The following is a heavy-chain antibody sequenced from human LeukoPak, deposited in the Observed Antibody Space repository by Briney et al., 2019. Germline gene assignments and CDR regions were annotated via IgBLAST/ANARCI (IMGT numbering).Heavy chain of an antibody. J-gene: IGHJ4*02. CDR2: IKKDGSEK. D-gene: IGHD2/OR15-2a*01. Sequence: GGSLRLSCAASGFTFSSYSMNWVRQAPGKGLEWVANIKKDGSEKYYVDSVKGRFTISRDNAKTSLYLQMNSLRAEDTAVYYCARFLFPWGFDYWGQGILVTVSS. V-gene: IGHV3-7*01. CDR3: ARFLFPWGFDY. CDR1: GFTFSSYS.